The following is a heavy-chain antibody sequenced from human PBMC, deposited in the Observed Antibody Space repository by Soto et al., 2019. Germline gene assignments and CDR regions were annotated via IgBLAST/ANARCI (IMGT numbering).Heavy chain of an antibody. D-gene: IGHD1-1*01. V-gene: IGHV1-18*01. CDR2: ISVYNGNT. Sequence: QVQLVQSGAEVKKPGASVRVSCKASGYTFTRYGITWVRQSPGQGLGWMGWISVYNGNTNYAQRLQGRVNMTTDTSTTTAYMELRSLRSDDTAVYYCARGQKLFQDGRFDYWGPGTLVTVSS. CDR1: GYTFTRYG. CDR3: ARGQKLFQDGRFDY. J-gene: IGHJ4*02.